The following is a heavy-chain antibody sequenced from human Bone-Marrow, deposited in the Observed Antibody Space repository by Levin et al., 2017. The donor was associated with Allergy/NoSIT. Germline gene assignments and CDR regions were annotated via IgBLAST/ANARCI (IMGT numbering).Heavy chain of an antibody. D-gene: IGHD4-17*01. CDR2: IFESGST. CDR3: AAKGHGDYLNWYFDL. Sequence: SETLSLTCSVSGGSIYSSKYYWGWIRQPPGKGLEWIGNIFESGSTYYNPSLETRLTMSLGTSNNQFFLQLGSVTAADTAVYYCAAKGHGDYLNWYFDLWGRGTAVTVSS. J-gene: IGHJ2*01. CDR1: GGSIYSSKYY. V-gene: IGHV4-39*07.